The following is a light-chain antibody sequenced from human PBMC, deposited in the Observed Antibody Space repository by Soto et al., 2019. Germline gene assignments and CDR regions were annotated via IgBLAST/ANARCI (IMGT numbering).Light chain of an antibody. Sequence: QSVLTQPPSASGTPGQRVTISCSGSSSNIGSNTVNWYQQLPGTAPKLLIYSNNQRPSGVPDRFSGSKCGTSASLAISGLQSEDEADYYCQSSDNSPDTSYLFGSGTKVTVL. CDR2: SNN. V-gene: IGLV1-44*01. CDR3: QSSDNSPDTSYL. CDR1: SSNIGSNT. J-gene: IGLJ1*01.